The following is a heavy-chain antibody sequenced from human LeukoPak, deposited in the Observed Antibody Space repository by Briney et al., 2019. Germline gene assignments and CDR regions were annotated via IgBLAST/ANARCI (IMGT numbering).Heavy chain of an antibody. Sequence: SETLSLTCTVSGGSISRYYWNWIRQPPGKGLEWIGYIYYSGSTNYNPSLKSRVTISVDTSKNQFSLKLSSVTAADTAVYYCAKVRYSSGWYWFDPWGQGTLVTVSS. V-gene: IGHV4-59*01. D-gene: IGHD6-19*01. CDR3: AKVRYSSGWYWFDP. CDR1: GGSISRYY. CDR2: IYYSGST. J-gene: IGHJ5*02.